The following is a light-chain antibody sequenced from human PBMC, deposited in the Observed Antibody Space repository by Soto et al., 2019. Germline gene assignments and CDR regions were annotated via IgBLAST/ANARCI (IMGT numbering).Light chain of an antibody. CDR2: DAS. CDR1: QNISN. CDR3: QQYNTWRT. V-gene: IGKV3-15*01. J-gene: IGKJ1*01. Sequence: IVLTQSPATLSLSPGKRATLSCRASQNISNLACYQQKPGQPPRLLIYDASTRATGIPARISGSGSGTEFTLTISSLQSEDFAVYYCQQYNTWRTFGQGTKVDIK.